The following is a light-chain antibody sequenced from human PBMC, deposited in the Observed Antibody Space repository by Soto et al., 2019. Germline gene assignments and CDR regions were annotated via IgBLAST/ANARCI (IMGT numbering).Light chain of an antibody. J-gene: IGKJ4*01. Sequence: DIQMTQSPSSLSATFGDRVTITCRASQGIGVYLAWFQQKPGNAPKLLIYAASTLQSGVPSRFSGSGSGTDFTLTISGLQPEDVATYYCQKYNSAPLTFGGGTKVEIK. CDR1: QGIGVY. CDR3: QKYNSAPLT. V-gene: IGKV1-27*01. CDR2: AAS.